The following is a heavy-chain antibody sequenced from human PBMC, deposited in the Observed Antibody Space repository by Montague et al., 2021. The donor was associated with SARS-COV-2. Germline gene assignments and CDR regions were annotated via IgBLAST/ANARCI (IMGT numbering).Heavy chain of an antibody. V-gene: IGHV4-34*01. CDR2: INHSGST. D-gene: IGHD1-26*01. CDR3: ARSGGVYTESYYLYDYYDGMDV. J-gene: IGHJ6*02. Sequence: SETLSLTCTVYGGSFSGYYWSWIRQPPGKGLEWIGEINHSGSTNYNPSLKSRVTISVDTSKNHFSLKLSSVTAADTAVYYCARSGGVYTESYYLYDYYDGMDVWGQGTTVTVSS. CDR1: GGSFSGYY.